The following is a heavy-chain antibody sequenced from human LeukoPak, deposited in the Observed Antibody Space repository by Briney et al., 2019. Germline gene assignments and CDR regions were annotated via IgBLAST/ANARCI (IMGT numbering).Heavy chain of an antibody. CDR2: ISNSGSTI. CDR1: GFTFSDYY. V-gene: IGHV3-11*01. J-gene: IGHJ5*02. CDR3: ARGSLGDWFDP. Sequence: GGSLRLSCAASGFTFSDYYMSWLRQAPGKGLEWVSYISNSGSTIYYADSVKGRFTISRDNAKNSLYLQMNSLRAEDTAVYYCARGSLGDWFDPWGQGTLVTVSS.